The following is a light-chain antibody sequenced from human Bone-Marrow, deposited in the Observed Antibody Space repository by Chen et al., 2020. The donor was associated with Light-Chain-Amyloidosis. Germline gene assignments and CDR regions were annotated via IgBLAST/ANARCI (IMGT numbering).Light chain of an antibody. Sequence: QSALTQPASVSGSPGQSITISCTGTSSDIGAYNYVSWYQQHPDKAPKLMIDDVSNRPSGVSDRVSGAKSGYTASLTISWLQAEDEADYDCSSYTSSTTNVVFGGRTKLTVL. V-gene: IGLV2-14*03. CDR2: DVS. CDR1: SSDIGAYNY. CDR3: SSYTSSTTNVV. J-gene: IGLJ2*01.